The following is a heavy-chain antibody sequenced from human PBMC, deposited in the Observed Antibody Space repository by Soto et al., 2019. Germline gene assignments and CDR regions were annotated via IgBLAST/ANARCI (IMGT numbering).Heavy chain of an antibody. Sequence: PGESLKISCKASGNSFIPYWIGWVRQVPGEGLEWMGIIYPSDSTTRYSPSFQGQVSISADKSISTAYLQWSSLKASDTAMYYCARRLSYSSGWDCWGQGTLVTVSS. CDR3: ARRLSYSSGWDC. J-gene: IGHJ4*01. D-gene: IGHD6-19*01. CDR2: IYPSDSTT. V-gene: IGHV5-51*01. CDR1: GNSFIPYW.